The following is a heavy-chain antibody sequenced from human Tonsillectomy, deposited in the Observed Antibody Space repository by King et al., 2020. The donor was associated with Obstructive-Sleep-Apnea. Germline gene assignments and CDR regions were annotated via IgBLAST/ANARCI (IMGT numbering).Heavy chain of an antibody. J-gene: IGHJ4*02. CDR1: GGSISSYY. V-gene: IGHV4-59*01. D-gene: IGHD6-25*01. CDR3: ARVIAAGGNPPLIDY. CDR2: IYYSGST. Sequence: QLQESGPGLVKPSETLSLTCTVSGGSISSYYWNWIRQPPGKGLEWIGYIYYSGSTNYNPSLKSRVTISVDTSKNQFSLKLSSVTAADTAVYFCARVIAAGGNPPLIDYWGQGTLVTVSS.